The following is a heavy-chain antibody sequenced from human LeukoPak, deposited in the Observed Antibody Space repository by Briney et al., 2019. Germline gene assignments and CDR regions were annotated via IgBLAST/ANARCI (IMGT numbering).Heavy chain of an antibody. CDR2: ICGSDGSR. CDR3: AKGGSPSCYSSSGY. V-gene: IGHV3-23*01. CDR1: GFTFSTFA. J-gene: IGHJ4*02. D-gene: IGHD2-2*01. Sequence: GGSLRLSCAASGFTFSTFAMSWVRQAPGKGLEWVSAICGSDGSRYYADSVKGRFTISRDNSKNTLYLQMNSLRGEDTAVYYCAKGGSPSCYSSSGYWGQGTLVTVSS.